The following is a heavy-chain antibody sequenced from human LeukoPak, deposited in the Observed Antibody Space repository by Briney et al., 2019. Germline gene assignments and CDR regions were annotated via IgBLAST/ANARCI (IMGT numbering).Heavy chain of an antibody. CDR2: INPSGGST. Sequence: GASVKVSCKASGYTFTSCYMHWARQAPGQGLEWMGIINPSGGSTSYARKFQGRVTMTRDTSTTTVYMELSSLRSEDTAVYYCAREDQSETRSYFDYWGQGSLITVSA. J-gene: IGHJ4*02. CDR1: GYTFTSCY. V-gene: IGHV1-46*01. CDR3: AREDQSETRSYFDY.